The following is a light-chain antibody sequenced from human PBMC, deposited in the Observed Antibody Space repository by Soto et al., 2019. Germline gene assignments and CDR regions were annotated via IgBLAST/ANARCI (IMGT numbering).Light chain of an antibody. CDR3: CSYAGSYTWV. CDR2: DVN. Sequence: QSVLTQPRSVSGSAGQSVTISCTGTSSDVGDSNSVSWFQHHPGKAPKLMIYDVNKRPSGVPDRFSGSKSGNTASLTISGLRAEDEAHYYCCSYAGSYTWVFAGGTKLTVL. V-gene: IGLV2-11*01. CDR1: SSDVGDSNS. J-gene: IGLJ3*02.